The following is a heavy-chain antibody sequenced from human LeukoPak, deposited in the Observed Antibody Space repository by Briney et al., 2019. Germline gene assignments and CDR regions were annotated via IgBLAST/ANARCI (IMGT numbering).Heavy chain of an antibody. J-gene: IGHJ4*02. Sequence: PGRSLRLSCAASGFTFSSYAMSWVRQAPGKGLEWVSAISGSGGSTYYADSVKGRFTISRDNSKNTLYLQMNSLRAEDTAVYYCAKGRGYSYGIFDYWGQGTLVTVSS. D-gene: IGHD5-18*01. CDR2: ISGSGGST. CDR1: GFTFSSYA. CDR3: AKGRGYSYGIFDY. V-gene: IGHV3-23*01.